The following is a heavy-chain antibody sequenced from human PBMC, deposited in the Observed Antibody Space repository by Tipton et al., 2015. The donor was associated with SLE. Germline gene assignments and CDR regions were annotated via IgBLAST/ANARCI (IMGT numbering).Heavy chain of an antibody. Sequence: SLRLSCAASGFIFSSYAMHWVRQAPGKGPEWVAVISYDGSNKHYADSVKGRFTISRDNSKNTLYLQMNSLRPEDTAVYYCAKSLYVGGDYSYPMAVWGQGTSVTVFS. D-gene: IGHD4-17*01. CDR1: GFIFSSYA. CDR3: AKSLYVGGDYSYPMAV. V-gene: IGHV3-30*04. CDR2: ISYDGSNK. J-gene: IGHJ6*02.